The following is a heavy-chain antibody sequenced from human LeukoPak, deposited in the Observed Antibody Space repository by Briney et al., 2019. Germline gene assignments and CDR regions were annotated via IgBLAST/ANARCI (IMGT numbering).Heavy chain of an antibody. CDR3: ARWVTPNAFDI. J-gene: IGHJ3*02. CDR2: IYYSGST. Sequence: SETLSLTCTVSGGSISSYYWSWIRQHPGKGLEWIGYIYYSGSTYYNPSLKSRVTISVDTSKNQFSLKLSSVTAADTAVYYCARWVTPNAFDIWGQGTMVTVSS. D-gene: IGHD4-23*01. CDR1: GGSISSYY. V-gene: IGHV4-59*06.